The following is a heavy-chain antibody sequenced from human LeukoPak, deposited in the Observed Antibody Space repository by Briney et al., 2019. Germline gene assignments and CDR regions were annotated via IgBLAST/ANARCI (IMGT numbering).Heavy chain of an antibody. D-gene: IGHD3/OR15-3a*01. J-gene: IGHJ4*02. CDR2: ISSSSSYI. CDR1: GFTFSSYS. V-gene: IGHV3-21*01. Sequence: GGSLRLSCAASGFTFSSYSMNWVRQAPGKGLEWVSSISSSSSYIYYADSVKGRFTISRDNAKNSPYLLMNSPRAEDTAVYYCATDWDWYKAFDYWGQGTLVTVSS. CDR3: ATDWDWYKAFDY.